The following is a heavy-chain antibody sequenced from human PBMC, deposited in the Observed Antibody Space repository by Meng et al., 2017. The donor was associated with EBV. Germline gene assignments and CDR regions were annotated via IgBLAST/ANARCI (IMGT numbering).Heavy chain of an antibody. Sequence: GPEVKMPGSEVIVSGKACGYTFTSYVSGWVCKALGQGFEGMEWTRPYNGNTNYAQKRQGRVTMTTDTSTSTVYLQLRSLRSDDTAVYYCSRGLDYCDYWGQGTLVTVSS. CDR1: GYTFTSYV. J-gene: IGHJ4*02. CDR2: TRPYNGNT. V-gene: IGHV1-18*01. CDR3: SRGLDYCDY.